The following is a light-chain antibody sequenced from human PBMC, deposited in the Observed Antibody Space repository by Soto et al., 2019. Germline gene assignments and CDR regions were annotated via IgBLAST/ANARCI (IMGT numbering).Light chain of an antibody. CDR2: GAS. CDR1: QSIKSD. J-gene: IGKJ3*01. Sequence: EVVMTQSPATLSVSPGERATLSCRASQSIKSDVDWYQQKPGQVPRLLIYGASTRATGIPARFSGSGSGTEFTLTISSLQSEDFAVYYCQRYSTWPSLFTFGPGTKLDIK. V-gene: IGKV3-15*01. CDR3: QRYSTWPSLFT.